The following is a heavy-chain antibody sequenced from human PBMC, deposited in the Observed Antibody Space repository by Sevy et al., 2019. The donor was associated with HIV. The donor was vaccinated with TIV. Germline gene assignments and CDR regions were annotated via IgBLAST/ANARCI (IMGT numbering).Heavy chain of an antibody. Sequence: GGSLRLSCAASGFTFSTYAMHWVRQAPGKGLDWVAVISSDGTNKYYSDSVKGRFTISRDNSKNTLYLQMNSLRPDDSALYYCVRATNGVLRCFDYWGQGTLVTVS. J-gene: IGHJ4*02. CDR3: VRATNGVLRCFDY. CDR2: ISSDGTNK. V-gene: IGHV3-30-3*01. CDR1: GFTFSTYA. D-gene: IGHD3-3*01.